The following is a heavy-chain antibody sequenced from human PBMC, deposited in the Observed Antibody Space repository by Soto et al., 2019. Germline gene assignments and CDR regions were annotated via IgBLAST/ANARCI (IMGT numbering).Heavy chain of an antibody. V-gene: IGHV4-34*01. CDR3: ARQDIVVVVAATGYNWFDP. Sequence: SETLSLTCAVYGGSFSGYYWSWIRQPPGKGLEWIGEINHSGSTNYNPSLKSRVTISVDTSKNQFSLKLSSVTAADTAVYYCARQDIVVVVAATGYNWFDPWGQGTLVTVSS. D-gene: IGHD2-15*01. CDR2: INHSGST. CDR1: GGSFSGYY. J-gene: IGHJ5*02.